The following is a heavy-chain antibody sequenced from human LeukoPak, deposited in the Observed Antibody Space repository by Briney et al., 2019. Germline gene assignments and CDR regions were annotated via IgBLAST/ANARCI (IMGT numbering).Heavy chain of an antibody. D-gene: IGHD1-26*01. Sequence: GGSLRLSCADSGFTFSNYWMRWGRQAPGKGLEWLANINQDGSEIYYVDSVKGRFTISRDNAKNSLYLPVNSLRVDDADMFYYAKGTLAVPTTPFDFWGQGTLVTVSS. J-gene: IGHJ4*02. CDR2: INQDGSEI. CDR3: AKGTLAVPTTPFDF. CDR1: GFTFSNYW. V-gene: IGHV3-7*03.